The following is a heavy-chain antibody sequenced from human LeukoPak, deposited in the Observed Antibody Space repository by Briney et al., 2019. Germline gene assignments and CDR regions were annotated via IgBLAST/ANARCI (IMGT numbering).Heavy chain of an antibody. CDR1: GYSFTSYW. D-gene: IGHD3-10*01. J-gene: IGHJ4*02. CDR3: ARQWDYGSGSSSFDY. CDR2: IYPGDSDT. V-gene: IGHV5-51*01. Sequence: GESLKISCKGSGYSFTSYWIGWVRQMPGKGLEWMGIIYPGDSDTRYSPSFQGQVTIPADKSISTAYLQWSSLKASDTAMYYCARQWDYGSGSSSFDYWGQGTLVTVSS.